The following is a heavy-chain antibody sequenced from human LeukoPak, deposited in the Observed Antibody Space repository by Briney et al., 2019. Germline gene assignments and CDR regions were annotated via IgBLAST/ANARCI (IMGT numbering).Heavy chain of an antibody. CDR2: IWYDGSNK. V-gene: IGHV3-33*01. Sequence: GGSLRLSCAASGFTFSSYGMHWVREAPGKGLEWVAVIWYDGSNKYYAASVKGRFTISRDNSKNTLYLQMNSLRAEDKAVYYCARDRSSSWYGYYFDYWGQGTLVTVSS. CDR1: GFTFSSYG. J-gene: IGHJ4*02. CDR3: ARDRSSSWYGYYFDY. D-gene: IGHD6-13*01.